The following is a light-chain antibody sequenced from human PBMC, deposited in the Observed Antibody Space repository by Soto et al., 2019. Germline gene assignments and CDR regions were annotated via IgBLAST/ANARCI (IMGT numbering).Light chain of an antibody. CDR1: QSISRS. CDR2: DAS. CDR3: QQRSNWPPIT. J-gene: IGKJ5*01. V-gene: IGKV3-11*01. Sequence: EIVLTQSPGTLSLSPGERATLSCRASQSISRSLAWYQQKPGQAPRLLISDASTRATGIPARFSGSGSGTDFTLTINSLEPEDFAIYYCQQRSNWPPITFGQGTRLEI.